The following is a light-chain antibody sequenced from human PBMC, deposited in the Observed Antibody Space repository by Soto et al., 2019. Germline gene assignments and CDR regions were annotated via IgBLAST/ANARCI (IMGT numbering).Light chain of an antibody. CDR2: EAS. CDR1: QSVSSY. Sequence: EIVLTQSPATLSLSPGERATLSCRASQSVSSYLAWYQQKPGQAPRRLSYEASNRATDNPSRFSGSGSGTDFTLTISSLEPEDFAVYYCQQRSNWPPWTFGQGTKVEIK. V-gene: IGKV3-11*01. J-gene: IGKJ1*01. CDR3: QQRSNWPPWT.